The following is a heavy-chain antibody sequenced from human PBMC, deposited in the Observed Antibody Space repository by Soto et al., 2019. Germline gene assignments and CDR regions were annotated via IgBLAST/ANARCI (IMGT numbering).Heavy chain of an antibody. D-gene: IGHD6-13*01. Sequence: QVQLQESGPGLVKPSETLSLTCTISGGSISSYYWSWIRQPPGKGLEWIGYIYYSGSTNYNPSLKSRVTISVDTSKNQFSLNLSSVTAADTAVYYCARVLGGSSWYSLFPWGQGTLVTVSS. V-gene: IGHV4-59*01. CDR2: IYYSGST. J-gene: IGHJ5*02. CDR3: ARVLGGSSWYSLFP. CDR1: GGSISSYY.